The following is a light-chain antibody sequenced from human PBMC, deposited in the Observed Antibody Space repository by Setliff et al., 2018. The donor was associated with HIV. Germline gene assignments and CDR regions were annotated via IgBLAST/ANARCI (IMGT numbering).Light chain of an antibody. Sequence: QSVLTQPPSVSGAPGQRVTISCTGNSSNIGAGYDVHWYQHLPGTAPKLLIYCNIVRPSGVPDRFSGSVSGTSASLVITRLQAEDEADYYCQSYDGNVYVFGTGTKVTVL. CDR3: QSYDGNVYV. V-gene: IGLV1-40*01. CDR1: SSNIGAGYD. CDR2: CNI. J-gene: IGLJ1*01.